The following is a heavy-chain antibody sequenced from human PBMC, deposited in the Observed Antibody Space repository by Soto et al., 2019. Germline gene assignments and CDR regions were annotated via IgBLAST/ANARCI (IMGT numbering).Heavy chain of an antibody. CDR1: GYTFTNYW. J-gene: IGHJ6*02. CDR3: SASIFHYGMDA. Sequence: GESLKISCKGSGYTFTNYWIGWVRQMPGKGPEWMGIIYPGDSDTKYNPSFQGQVTISADKSITTTYLQWSSPNASDXPLHXCSASIFHYGMDAWGQXTXXTVS. CDR2: IYPGDSDT. V-gene: IGHV5-51*01.